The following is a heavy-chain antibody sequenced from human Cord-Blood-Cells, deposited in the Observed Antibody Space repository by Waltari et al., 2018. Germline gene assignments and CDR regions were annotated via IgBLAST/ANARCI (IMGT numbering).Heavy chain of an antibody. CDR3: ARGWGGPAAENYYYYGMDV. Sequence: QVQLQQWGAGLLKPSETLSLTCAVYGGSFSGYYWSWIRQPPGKGLEWTGEINHSGSTNCNPSLRSRVTISVDTSKNQFSLKLSSVAAADTAVYYCARGWGGPAAENYYYYGMDVWGQGTTVTVSS. J-gene: IGHJ6*02. CDR1: GGSFSGYY. D-gene: IGHD6-13*01. V-gene: IGHV4-34*01. CDR2: INHSGST.